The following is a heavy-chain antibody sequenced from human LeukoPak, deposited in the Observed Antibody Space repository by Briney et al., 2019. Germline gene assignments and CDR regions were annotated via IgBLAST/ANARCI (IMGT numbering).Heavy chain of an antibody. CDR2: SSDYNGHK. D-gene: IGHD3-10*01. Sequence: GASVKVSCKASGYTFTGYGISWVRQAPGQGLEWMGWSSDYNGHKNYAQRPQGRVTMTTDTSTNIAYIELRSLIPDDTAVYYCARDRYGTGSYDYWGQGTLVAVSS. CDR3: ARDRYGTGSYDY. CDR1: GYTFTGYG. J-gene: IGHJ4*02. V-gene: IGHV1-18*04.